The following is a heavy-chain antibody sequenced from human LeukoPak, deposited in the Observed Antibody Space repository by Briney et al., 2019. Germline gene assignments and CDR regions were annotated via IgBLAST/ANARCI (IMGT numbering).Heavy chain of an antibody. V-gene: IGHV4-59*01. CDR2: IFYSGST. CDR1: GGSISSYY. Sequence: PSETLSLTCTVSGGSISSYYWSWIRQPPGKGLEWIGYIFYSGSTNYNPSLKSRVTISVDTPKNQFSLKLSSVTAADTAVYYCARVYYSNSYDYWYFDLWGRGALVTVSS. J-gene: IGHJ2*01. CDR3: ARVYYSNSYDYWYFDL. D-gene: IGHD6-13*01.